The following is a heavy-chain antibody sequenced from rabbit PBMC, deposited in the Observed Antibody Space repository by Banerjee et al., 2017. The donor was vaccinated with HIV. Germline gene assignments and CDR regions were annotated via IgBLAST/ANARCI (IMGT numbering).Heavy chain of an antibody. D-gene: IGHD8-1*01. CDR2: IYAGSSGIT. V-gene: IGHV1S45*01. CDR1: GFSFSDTYW. CDR3: ARDAAGSYYHFNL. J-gene: IGHJ4*01. Sequence: QEQLKESGGGLVQPGASLTLTCTASGFSFSDTYWICWVRQAPGKGLEWIACIYAGSSGITYYATWAKGRFTISKTSSTTVTLQMTSLTAADTATYFCARDAAGSYYHFNLWGPGTLVTVS.